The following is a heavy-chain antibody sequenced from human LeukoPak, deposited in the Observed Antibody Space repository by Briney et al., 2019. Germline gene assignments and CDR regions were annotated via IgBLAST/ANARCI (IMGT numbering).Heavy chain of an antibody. V-gene: IGHV3-66*01. Sequence: PGGSLRLSCAASGFTFSSYAMSWVRQAPGKGLEWVSVIYSGGSTYYADSVKGRFTISRDNSKNTLYLQMNSLRAEDTAVYYCARDYAYGSGSFDYWGQGTLVTVSS. CDR1: GFTFSSYA. CDR3: ARDYAYGSGSFDY. J-gene: IGHJ4*02. D-gene: IGHD3-10*01. CDR2: IYSGGST.